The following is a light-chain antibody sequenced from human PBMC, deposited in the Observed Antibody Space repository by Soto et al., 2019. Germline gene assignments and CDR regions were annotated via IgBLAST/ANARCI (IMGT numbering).Light chain of an antibody. Sequence: EIVLTQSPATLSLSPGERATLSCRASQSLSSSLAWYQQKPGQAPRLLIYDASNRATGIPARFSGSGSGTDFTLTISSLEPEDFAVYYCQQRSNWPPPLAFGQGTKVEIK. CDR3: QQRSNWPPPLA. J-gene: IGKJ1*01. V-gene: IGKV3-11*01. CDR1: QSLSSS. CDR2: DAS.